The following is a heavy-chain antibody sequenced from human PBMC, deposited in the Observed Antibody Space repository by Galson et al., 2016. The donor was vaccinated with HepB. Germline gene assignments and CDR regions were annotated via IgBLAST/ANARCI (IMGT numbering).Heavy chain of an antibody. CDR3: AHRPATRSFDP. V-gene: IGHV2-5*02. Sequence: PALVKPTQTLTLTCTFSGFSLTTSGVAVGWIRQPPGKALEWLALIYWDDDKRYSPSLKNRLTITKDTSKNQVVLTLTNMEPADTATYYCAHRPATRSFDPWGQGTLVTVSS. CDR2: IYWDDDK. J-gene: IGHJ5*02. D-gene: IGHD1-14*01. CDR1: GFSLTTSGVA.